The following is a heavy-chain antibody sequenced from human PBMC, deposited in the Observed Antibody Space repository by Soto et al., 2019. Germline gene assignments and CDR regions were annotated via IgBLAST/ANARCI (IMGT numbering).Heavy chain of an antibody. Sequence: QVQLVQSGAEVKKPGASVKVSCKASGYTFTSYGISWVRQAPGQGLEGMGWISAYNGNTNYAQKLQGRVTMTTDTSTSTAYMELRSLRSDDTAVYYCARLLLSGYSGYDLDYWGQGTLVTVSS. CDR2: ISAYNGNT. J-gene: IGHJ4*02. CDR1: GYTFTSYG. V-gene: IGHV1-18*01. CDR3: ARLLLSGYSGYDLDY. D-gene: IGHD5-12*01.